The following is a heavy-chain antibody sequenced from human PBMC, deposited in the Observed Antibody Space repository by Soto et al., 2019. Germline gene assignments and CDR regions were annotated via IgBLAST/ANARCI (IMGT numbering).Heavy chain of an antibody. V-gene: IGHV3-33*01. CDR2: IWYDGSNK. CDR3: ARDHQLLPSAAYYYYGMDV. J-gene: IGHJ6*02. Sequence: PGGSLRLSCAASGFTFSSYGMHWVRQAPGKGLEWVAVIWYDGSNKYYADSVKGRFTISRDNSKNTLYLQMNSLRAEDTAVYYCARDHQLLPSAAYYYYGMDVWGQGTTVTVSS. D-gene: IGHD2-2*01. CDR1: GFTFSSYG.